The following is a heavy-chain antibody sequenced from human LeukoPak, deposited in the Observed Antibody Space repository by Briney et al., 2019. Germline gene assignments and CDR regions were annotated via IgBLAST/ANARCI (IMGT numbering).Heavy chain of an antibody. V-gene: IGHV1-8*01. D-gene: IGHD4-17*01. Sequence: ASLKVSCEASGYTFTSYDIYCGREATGQGLEWMGRMIHNSSNTDYAQKFQSRVTITSNTSISTDYMELSSLRSEDTAAYYCARIHGEDRDYWGQGTLVTVSS. J-gene: IGHJ4*02. CDR2: MIHNSSNT. CDR3: ARIHGEDRDY. CDR1: GYTFTSYD.